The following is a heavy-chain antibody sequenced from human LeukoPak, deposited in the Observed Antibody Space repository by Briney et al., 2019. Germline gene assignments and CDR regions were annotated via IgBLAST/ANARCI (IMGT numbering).Heavy chain of an antibody. CDR1: GYTFTSFY. CDR2: INPSGGST. D-gene: IGHD3-22*01. CDR3: ARGYYDSSGYDPGLGY. V-gene: IGHV1-46*01. Sequence: GASGKVSCKASGYTFTSFYMQWVRQAPGQGLEWMGIINPSGGSTNYAQKFQGRVSMTRDTSTSTVYMELSSLRSEDTAMYWCARGYYDSSGYDPGLGYWGQGTLVTVSS. J-gene: IGHJ4*02.